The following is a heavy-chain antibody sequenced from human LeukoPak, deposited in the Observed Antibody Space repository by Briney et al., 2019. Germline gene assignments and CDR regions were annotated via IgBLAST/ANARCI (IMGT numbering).Heavy chain of an antibody. J-gene: IGHJ5*02. CDR1: GFTFSSYS. Sequence: GGSLRLSCAASGFTFSSYSMSWVRQAPGKGLEWVSAINSGSYYIYYADSVKGRFTISRDNAENSLFLQINSLRDEDTAVYYCSRLSSGFPDSWGEGTLVTVSS. CDR3: SRLSSGFPDS. D-gene: IGHD3-22*01. V-gene: IGHV3-21*01. CDR2: INSGSYYI.